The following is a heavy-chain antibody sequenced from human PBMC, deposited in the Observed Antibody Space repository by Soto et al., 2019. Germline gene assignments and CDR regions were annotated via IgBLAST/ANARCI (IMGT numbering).Heavy chain of an antibody. CDR3: ARGSVGSGSKFDF. J-gene: IGHJ4*02. CDR1: GDSLSTYF. Sequence: SETLSLTCSVSGDSLSTYFWSWIRQPPGKGLEWIGYISYSATPNYNPALKSRVIISIDTYKNQFSLKVNSVTAADTALYYCARGSVGSGSKFDFWGQGTLVTVSS. CDR2: ISYSATP. V-gene: IGHV4-59*01. D-gene: IGHD3-10*01.